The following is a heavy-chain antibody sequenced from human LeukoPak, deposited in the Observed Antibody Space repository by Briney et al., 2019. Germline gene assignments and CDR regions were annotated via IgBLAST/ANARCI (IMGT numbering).Heavy chain of an antibody. V-gene: IGHV3-30*14. CDR3: ARVPTGGYYFDY. CDR1: GFTFSSYA. CDR2: ISFDGSNK. Sequence: GGSLRLSCAASGFTFSSYAMHWVRQAPGKGLEWVAVISFDGSNKYYADSVKGRFTISRDNSKNTLYLQINSLRAEDTAVYYCARVPTGGYYFDYWGQGTLVTVSS. J-gene: IGHJ4*02. D-gene: IGHD1-1*01.